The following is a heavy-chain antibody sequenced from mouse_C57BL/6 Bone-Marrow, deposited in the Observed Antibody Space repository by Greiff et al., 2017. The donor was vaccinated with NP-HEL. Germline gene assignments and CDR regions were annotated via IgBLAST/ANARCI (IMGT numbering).Heavy chain of an antibody. V-gene: IGHV1-72*01. Sequence: VQLQQPGAELVKPGASVKLSCKASGYTFTSYWMHWVKQRPGRGLEWIGRLAPNSGGTKYNEKFKSKATLTVDKPSSTAYMQLSSLTSEDSAVYYCARRFCFDYWGQGTTLTVSS. CDR1: GYTFTSYW. CDR2: LAPNSGGT. CDR3: ARRFCFDY. J-gene: IGHJ2*01.